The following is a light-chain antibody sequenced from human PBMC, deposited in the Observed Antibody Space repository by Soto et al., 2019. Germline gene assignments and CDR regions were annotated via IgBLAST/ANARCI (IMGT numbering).Light chain of an antibody. CDR2: EVS. CDR3: CSYAGSSTSV. J-gene: IGLJ1*01. CDR1: SSDVGSYNL. Sequence: QSALTQPASVSGSPGQSITISCTGTSSDVGSYNLVSWYQQHPGKAPKLMIYEVSKRPSGVSNRSSGSKSGNTASLTISGLQAEDEADYYCCSYAGSSTSVFGTGTKVTVL. V-gene: IGLV2-23*02.